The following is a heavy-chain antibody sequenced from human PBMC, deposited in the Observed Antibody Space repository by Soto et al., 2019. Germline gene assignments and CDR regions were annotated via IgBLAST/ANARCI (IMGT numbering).Heavy chain of an antibody. V-gene: IGHV3-74*01. J-gene: IGHJ6*03. CDR1: GFTFSSYW. CDR2: INSDGSST. D-gene: IGHD3-9*01. CDR3: ASAGLRYFVWLPSYYYYYMDV. Sequence: EVQLVESGGGLVQPGGSLRLSCAASGFTFSSYWMHWVRQAPGKGLVWVSRINSDGSSTSYADSVKGRFTISRDNAKNTLYLQMSSLRVEYKAVYYCASAGLRYFVWLPSYYYYYMDVWGKGTTVTVSS.